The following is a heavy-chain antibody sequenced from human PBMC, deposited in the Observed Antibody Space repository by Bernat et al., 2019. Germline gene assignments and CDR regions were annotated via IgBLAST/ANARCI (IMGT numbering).Heavy chain of an antibody. CDR3: AKDYGDYTSVSDY. CDR2: ISYDGSNK. J-gene: IGHJ4*02. Sequence: VQLVESGGGVVQPGRSLRLSCAASGFTFSSYGMHWVRQAPGKGLEWVAVISYDGSNKYYADSVKGRFTISRDNSKNTLYLQMNSLRAEDTAVYYCAKDYGDYTSVSDYWGQGTLVTVSS. V-gene: IGHV3-30*18. CDR1: GFTFSSYG. D-gene: IGHD4-17*01.